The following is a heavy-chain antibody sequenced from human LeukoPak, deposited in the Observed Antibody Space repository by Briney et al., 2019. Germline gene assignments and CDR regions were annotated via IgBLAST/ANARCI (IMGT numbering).Heavy chain of an antibody. Sequence: SVKVSCKASGGTFSSYTISWVRQAPGQGLEWMGRIIPILGIANYAQKFQGRVTITADKSTSTAYMELSSLRSEDTAVYYCARGHQPPYYGMDVWGQGTTVTVSS. CDR3: ARGHQPPYYGMDV. V-gene: IGHV1-69*02. J-gene: IGHJ6*02. CDR1: GGTFSSYT. CDR2: IIPILGIA.